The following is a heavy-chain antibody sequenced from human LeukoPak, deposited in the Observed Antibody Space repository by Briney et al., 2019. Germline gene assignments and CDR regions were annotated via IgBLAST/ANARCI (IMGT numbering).Heavy chain of an antibody. CDR2: IKSRTDGGTT. CDR3: ATEFYSNGYNF. CDR1: GFTFSSAW. D-gene: IGHD5-24*01. J-gene: IGHJ4*02. V-gene: IGHV3-15*01. Sequence: GGSLRLSCPGSGFTFSSAWMTWVRQIPGKGLEWVGHIKSRTDGGTTDYAAPVKGRFTISRDDSKNTVYLQMNSLKTEDSAVYFCATEFYSNGYNFWGQGTLAIVSS.